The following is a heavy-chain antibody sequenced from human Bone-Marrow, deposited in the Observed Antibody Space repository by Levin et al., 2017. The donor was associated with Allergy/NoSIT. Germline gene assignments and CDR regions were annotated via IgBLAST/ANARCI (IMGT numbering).Heavy chain of an antibody. D-gene: IGHD2-8*02. CDR1: GPTFAFYA. CDR3: ARRPCTAGSCYSDF. V-gene: IGHV3-23*01. CDR2: ITGRDATT. Sequence: GESLKISCAYSGPTFAFYAMNWVRQSPGGGLEWVSTITGRDATTSYAESVTGRFTVSRDNSKNTVFLQINNVRTEDTATYYCARRPCTAGSCYSDFWGQGALVTVSS. J-gene: IGHJ4*02.